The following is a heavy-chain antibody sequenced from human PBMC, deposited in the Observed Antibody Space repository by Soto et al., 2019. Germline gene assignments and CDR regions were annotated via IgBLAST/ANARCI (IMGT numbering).Heavy chain of an antibody. Sequence: QVQLVESGGGVVQPGRSLRLSCAASGFTFSSYAMHWVRQAPGKGLEWVAVISYDGSNKYYADSVKGRFTISRDNSKNTLYLEMNSLRAEDRAVYYCARVMSDYSNNGGNDYWGQGTLVTVSS. CDR1: GFTFSSYA. D-gene: IGHD4-4*01. CDR2: ISYDGSNK. CDR3: ARVMSDYSNNGGNDY. V-gene: IGHV3-30-3*01. J-gene: IGHJ4*02.